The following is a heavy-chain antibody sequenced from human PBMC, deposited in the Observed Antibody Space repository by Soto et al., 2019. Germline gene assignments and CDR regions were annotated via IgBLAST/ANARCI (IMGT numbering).Heavy chain of an antibody. D-gene: IGHD3-22*01. V-gene: IGHV3-30*03. J-gene: IGHJ4*02. Sequence: GGSLRLACAACGFNCSDYSVHWGRQRRGKGLEGVAVISFDGTIKSYSDTAKGRFTVSRDNSENTLVVQMNSLRVEDTGVYFCARDTLYSGYEAYFDLWGQGALVTVS. CDR2: ISFDGTIK. CDR3: ARDTLYSGYEAYFDL. CDR1: GFNCSDYS.